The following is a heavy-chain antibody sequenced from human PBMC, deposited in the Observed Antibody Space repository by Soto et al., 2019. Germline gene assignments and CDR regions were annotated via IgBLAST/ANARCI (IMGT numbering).Heavy chain of an antibody. Sequence: GGSLRLSCAASGFTFSSYAMSWVRQAPGKGLEWVSAISGSGGSTYYADSVKGRFTISRDNSKNTLYLQMNSLRAEDTAVYYCAKSQRRDPYCSSTSCPDQNLPYYFDYWGQGTLVTVSS. CDR2: ISGSGGST. CDR1: GFTFSSYA. V-gene: IGHV3-23*01. D-gene: IGHD2-2*01. J-gene: IGHJ4*02. CDR3: AKSQRRDPYCSSTSCPDQNLPYYFDY.